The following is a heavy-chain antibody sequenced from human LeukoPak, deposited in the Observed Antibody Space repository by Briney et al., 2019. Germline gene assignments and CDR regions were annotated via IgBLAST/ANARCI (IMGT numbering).Heavy chain of an antibody. CDR3: ARGIVVVPAAMGRYYYYGMDV. D-gene: IGHD2-2*01. V-gene: IGHV4-34*01. CDR2: INHSGST. J-gene: IGHJ6*02. CDR1: GGSFSGYY. Sequence: SETLSLTCAVYGGSFSGYYWSWIRQPPGNGLEWIGEINHSGSTNYNPSLKSRVTISVDTSKNQFSLKLSSVTAADTAVYYCARGIVVVPAAMGRYYYYGMDVWGQGTTVTVSS.